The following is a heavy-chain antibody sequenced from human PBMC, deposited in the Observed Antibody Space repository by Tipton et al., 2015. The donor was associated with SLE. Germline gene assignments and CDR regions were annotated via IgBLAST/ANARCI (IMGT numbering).Heavy chain of an antibody. J-gene: IGHJ3*02. CDR3: VKEVQFERYAFDM. D-gene: IGHD3-10*01. CDR2: TSWNSGSR. CDR1: GFTFDDYG. V-gene: IGHV3-9*01. Sequence: SLRLSCAASGFTFDDYGMHWVRQAPGKGLEWVSGTSWNSGSRAYADSVKGRFTISRDNAKNSLYLEMNNLRPEDTALYYCVKEVQFERYAFDMWGQGTMVIVSS.